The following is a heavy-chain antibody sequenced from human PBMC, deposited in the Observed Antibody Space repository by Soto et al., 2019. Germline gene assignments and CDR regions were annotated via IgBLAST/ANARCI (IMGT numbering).Heavy chain of an antibody. Sequence: QVQLQESGPGLVKPSETLSLTCTVSGGSISSYYWSWIRQPPGKGLEWIGYIYYSGSTNYNSSLKSRVTISVDTSKNQFSLKLSSVTAADTAVYYCARSELYYYYMDVWGKGTTVTVSS. CDR2: IYYSGST. J-gene: IGHJ6*03. CDR1: GGSISSYY. V-gene: IGHV4-59*08. D-gene: IGHD1-7*01. CDR3: ARSELYYYYMDV.